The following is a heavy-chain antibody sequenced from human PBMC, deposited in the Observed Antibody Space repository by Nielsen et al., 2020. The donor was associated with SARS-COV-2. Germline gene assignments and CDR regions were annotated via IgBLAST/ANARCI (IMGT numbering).Heavy chain of an antibody. Sequence: GGSLRLSCAASGFTLSSYWMSWVRQAPGKGLEWVANIKQDGSEKYYVDSVKGRFTISRDNAKNSLYLQMNSLRAEDTAVYYCARECIAADGTTDYWGQGTLVTVSS. V-gene: IGHV3-7*01. CDR3: ARECIAADGTTDY. CDR2: IKQDGSEK. CDR1: GFTLSSYW. D-gene: IGHD6-13*01. J-gene: IGHJ4*02.